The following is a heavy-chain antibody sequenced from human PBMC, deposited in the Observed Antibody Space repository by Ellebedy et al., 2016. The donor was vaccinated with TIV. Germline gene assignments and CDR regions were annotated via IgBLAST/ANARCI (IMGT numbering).Heavy chain of an antibody. V-gene: IGHV3-23*01. CDR1: GFTFSSYA. Sequence: GESLKISCEASGFTFSSYAMCWVRQAPGMGLEWISTINGYTTYYADSVKGRSTISRDNSKNTLYLQMNSLRPEDTAVYYCASSRYHYYVGNTIFAYWGQGTLVTVSS. D-gene: IGHD3-10*02. J-gene: IGHJ4*02. CDR2: INGYTT. CDR3: ASSRYHYYVGNTIFAY.